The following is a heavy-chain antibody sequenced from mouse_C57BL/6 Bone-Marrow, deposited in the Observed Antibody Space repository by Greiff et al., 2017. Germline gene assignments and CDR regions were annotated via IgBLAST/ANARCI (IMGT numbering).Heavy chain of an antibody. CDR3: TKRTTVGAMDY. Sequence: VMLVESGPGLVQPSQSLSITCTVSGFSLTSYGVHWVRQSPGKGLEWLGVIWRGGSTAYNAAFMSRLSISKDNSQRQFFFKVNSLQADDTAIYYCTKRTTVGAMDYWGQGTSVTVSS. D-gene: IGHD1-1*01. V-gene: IGHV2-5*01. J-gene: IGHJ4*01. CDR2: IWRGGST. CDR1: GFSLTSYG.